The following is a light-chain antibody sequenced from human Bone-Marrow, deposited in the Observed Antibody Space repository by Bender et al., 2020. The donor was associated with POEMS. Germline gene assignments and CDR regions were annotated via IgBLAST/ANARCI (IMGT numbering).Light chain of an antibody. CDR2: QDD. Sequence: SYELTQPPSVSVSPGQTASITCSGERLGDKYTSWYQQKPGQSPVVVIYQDDKRPSGIPESFSGSNSGNTATLLISRVEAGDEADYYCQVLNSGGDHYVFGPGTTVTVL. CDR1: RLGDKY. CDR3: QVLNSGGDHYV. V-gene: IGLV3-1*01. J-gene: IGLJ1*01.